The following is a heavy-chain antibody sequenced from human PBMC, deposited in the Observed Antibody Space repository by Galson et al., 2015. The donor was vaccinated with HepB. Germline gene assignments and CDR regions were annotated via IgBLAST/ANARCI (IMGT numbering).Heavy chain of an antibody. J-gene: IGHJ4*02. V-gene: IGHV3-7*01. CDR3: ARDRERDGNNAGFDY. CDR2: IQQDGSEK. D-gene: IGHD5-24*01. CDR1: GFTFSNYW. Sequence: SLRLSCAASGFTFSNYWMTWVRQAPGKGLEWVANIQQDGSEKYYVDSVRGRFTIFRDNAKNSLYLQMNSLRAEDTAVYYCARDRERDGNNAGFDYWGQGTLVTVSS.